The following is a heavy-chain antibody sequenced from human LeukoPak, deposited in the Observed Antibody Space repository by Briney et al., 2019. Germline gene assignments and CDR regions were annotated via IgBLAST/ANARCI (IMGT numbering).Heavy chain of an antibody. CDR2: IYYSGST. CDR1: GGSIRSSYY. Sequence: SETLSLTCTVSGGSIRSSYYWGWVRQPPGKGLEWIGSIYYSGSTYYTPSLKSRVSISVDTSNNQFSLKLNSVTAADTAVYYCATYCSSTSCLRRAIDIWGQGTMVTVSS. J-gene: IGHJ3*02. D-gene: IGHD2-2*01. V-gene: IGHV4-39*01. CDR3: ATYCSSTSCLRRAIDI.